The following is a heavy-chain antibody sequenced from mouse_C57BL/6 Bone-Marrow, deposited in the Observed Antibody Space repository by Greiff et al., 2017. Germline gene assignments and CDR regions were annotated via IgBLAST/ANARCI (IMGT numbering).Heavy chain of an antibody. V-gene: IGHV14-4*01. CDR1: GFNIKDDY. CDR3: TLITTVVYYYAMDY. Sequence: EVQLQQSGAELVRPGASVKLSCTASGFNIKDDYMHWVKQRPEQGLEWIGWIDPENGDTEYASKFQGKATITADTSSNTAYLQLSSLTSDDTAVYYCTLITTVVYYYAMDYWGQGTSVTVSS. CDR2: IDPENGDT. D-gene: IGHD1-1*01. J-gene: IGHJ4*01.